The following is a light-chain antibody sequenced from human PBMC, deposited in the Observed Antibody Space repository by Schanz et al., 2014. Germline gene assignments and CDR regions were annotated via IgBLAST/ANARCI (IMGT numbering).Light chain of an antibody. CDR2: WAS. CDR1: QSVLYSSNNKNY. V-gene: IGKV4-1*01. Sequence: DIVMTQSPDSLAVSLGERATINCKSSQSVLYSSNNKNYLAWYQQRPGQPPKLLMYWASTRESGVPDRFSGSGSGTDFTLTISSLQAEDVAVYYCQQYYTIPPHTLGGGTKVEIK. CDR3: QQYYTIPPHT. J-gene: IGKJ4*01.